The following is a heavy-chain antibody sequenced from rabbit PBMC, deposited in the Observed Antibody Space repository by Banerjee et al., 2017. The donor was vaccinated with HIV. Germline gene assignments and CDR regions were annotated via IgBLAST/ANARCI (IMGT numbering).Heavy chain of an antibody. J-gene: IGHJ4*01. Sequence: QEQLVESGGGLVQPEGSLTLTCTASGFTLSSYYMCWVRQAPGKGLEWIACIYTGDGSTYYASWVNGRFSISRSTSLNTVTLQMTSLTAADTATYFCARRWDYTDYSYAMDLWGPGTLVTVS. V-gene: IGHV1S47*01. CDR2: IYTGDGST. D-gene: IGHD6-1*01. CDR3: ARRWDYTDYSYAMDL. CDR1: GFTLSSYY.